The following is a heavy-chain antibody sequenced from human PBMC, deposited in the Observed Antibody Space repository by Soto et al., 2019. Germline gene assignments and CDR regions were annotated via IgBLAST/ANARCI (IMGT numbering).Heavy chain of an antibody. CDR1: GGSFSGYY. Sequence: QVQVQQWGAGLLKSSETLSLTCAVYGGSFSGYYWSWIRQSPGKGLEWIGEVNPTGSTKYNPSLKSRVVISVDTSKSQFSLNLISVTAADTALYYCARSREQWLVDAFDIWGQGTMVTVSS. CDR2: VNPTGST. CDR3: ARSREQWLVDAFDI. V-gene: IGHV4-34*01. D-gene: IGHD6-19*01. J-gene: IGHJ3*02.